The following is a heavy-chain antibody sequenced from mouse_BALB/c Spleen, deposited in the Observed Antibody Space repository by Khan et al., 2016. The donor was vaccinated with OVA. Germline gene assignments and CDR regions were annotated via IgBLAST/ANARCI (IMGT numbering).Heavy chain of an antibody. CDR1: GDSITSGY. CDR3: ARSTYRYGCDY. D-gene: IGHD2-14*01. Sequence: VPLLASGPSLVKPSQTLSLTCSVTGDSITSGYWSWIRKFPGNKLEYMGYMIYSGNTYYNPSLNSRISITRHTSKNQYYLQLNSVTTEETDTYDWARSTYRYGCDYWGQGTLVTVSA. J-gene: IGHJ3*01. CDR2: MIYSGNT. V-gene: IGHV3-8*02.